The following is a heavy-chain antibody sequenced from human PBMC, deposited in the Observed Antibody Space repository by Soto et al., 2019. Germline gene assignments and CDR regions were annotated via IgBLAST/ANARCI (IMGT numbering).Heavy chain of an antibody. CDR3: VRTRGADCSGGTCYWFDL. D-gene: IGHD2-15*01. CDR2: ISNTGKTI. V-gene: IGHV3-48*02. J-gene: IGHJ5*02. Sequence: VGSLRLSCAASGFTFSNYNMKWVRQAPGKGLEWVSYISNTGKTIYYADSVKGRFTISRDNARNSLYLQMNRLRDEDTAVYYCVRTRGADCSGGTCYWFDLWGQGTLVTVSS. CDR1: GFTFSNYN.